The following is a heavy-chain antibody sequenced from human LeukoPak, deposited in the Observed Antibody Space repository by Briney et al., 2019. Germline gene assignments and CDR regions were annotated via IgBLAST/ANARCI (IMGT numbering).Heavy chain of an antibody. Sequence: SETLSLTCAVYGGSFSGYYWSWIRQPRGKGLEWIGEINHSGSTNYNPSLKSRVSISVDSSKNQFSLKVSSVTAADTAVYYCARGSDTAAGLYWGQGTPVTVSS. CDR2: INHSGST. CDR3: ARGSDTAAGLY. CDR1: GGSFSGYY. J-gene: IGHJ4*02. D-gene: IGHD6-13*01. V-gene: IGHV4-34*01.